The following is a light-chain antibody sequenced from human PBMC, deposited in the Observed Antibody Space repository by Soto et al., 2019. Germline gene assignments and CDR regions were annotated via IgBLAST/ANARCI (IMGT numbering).Light chain of an antibody. CDR2: NDE. CDR1: RFNIVRYS. V-gene: IGLV1-44*01. CDR3: GAWDGTMDGPV. Sequence: QSVLTQPPSASGTPWQTVIMSCSGSRFNIVRYSVNWYQQFPGTAPKLLIYNDEQRPSGVPDRFSGSKSGTSMSLAIRGLLPEDETDYFCGAWDGTMDGPVLGGGTQLT. J-gene: IGLJ2*01.